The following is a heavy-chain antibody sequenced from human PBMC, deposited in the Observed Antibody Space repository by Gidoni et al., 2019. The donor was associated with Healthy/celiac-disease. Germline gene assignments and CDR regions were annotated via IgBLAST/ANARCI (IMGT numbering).Heavy chain of an antibody. CDR2: IYSGGST. CDR1: GFTVSSNY. D-gene: IGHD5-12*01. J-gene: IGHJ4*02. Sequence: EVQLVESGGGLIQPGGSLRLSCAASGFTVSSNYMSWVRQAPGKGLEWVSVIYSGGSTYYADSVKGRFTISRDNSKNTLYLQMNSLRAEDTAVYYCAREDRGYSGLEPFYYFDYWGQGTLVTVSS. CDR3: AREDRGYSGLEPFYYFDY. V-gene: IGHV3-53*01.